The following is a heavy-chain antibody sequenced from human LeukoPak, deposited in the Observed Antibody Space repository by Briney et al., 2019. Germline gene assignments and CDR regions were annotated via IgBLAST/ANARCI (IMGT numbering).Heavy chain of an antibody. CDR3: ARVAAGIGFFQH. CDR2: IHHSGST. Sequence: SETLSLTCIVSGYSISSGYYWGWLRQPPGKGLEWIGNIHHSGSTYYNPSLKSRVTISVDTSKNQLSPKLSSVTAADTAVYYCARVAAGIGFFQHWGQGTLVTVSS. CDR1: GYSISSGYY. D-gene: IGHD6-13*01. J-gene: IGHJ1*01. V-gene: IGHV4-38-2*02.